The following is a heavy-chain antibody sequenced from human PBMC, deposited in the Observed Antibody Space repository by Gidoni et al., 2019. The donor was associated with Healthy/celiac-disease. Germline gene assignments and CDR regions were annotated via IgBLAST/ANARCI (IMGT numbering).Heavy chain of an antibody. D-gene: IGHD1-7*01. CDR1: GLPFSSYG. CDR3: AKDRRDWNYGSYFDY. J-gene: IGHJ4*02. Sequence: QVQLVASGGGVVQPGGSLRLSCAASGLPFSSYGMHWCRQAPGKGLGWVAFIRYDGSNKYYADSVKGRFTISRDNSKNTLYLQMNSLRAEDTAVYYCAKDRRDWNYGSYFDYWGQGTLVTVSS. V-gene: IGHV3-30*02. CDR2: IRYDGSNK.